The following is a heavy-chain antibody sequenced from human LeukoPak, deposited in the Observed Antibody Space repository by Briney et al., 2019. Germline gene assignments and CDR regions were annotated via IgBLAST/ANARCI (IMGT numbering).Heavy chain of an antibody. Sequence: GASVKVSCKASGYTFTGYYMHWVRQAPGQGLEWMGIINPSGGSSSYAQKFQGRVTMTRDTSTSTVYMELGSLRSEDTAVYYCAREIGPRQLHLWGSAFDYWGQGTLVTVSS. CDR1: GYTFTGYY. V-gene: IGHV1-46*01. D-gene: IGHD5-18*01. CDR3: AREIGPRQLHLWGSAFDY. CDR2: INPSGGSS. J-gene: IGHJ4*02.